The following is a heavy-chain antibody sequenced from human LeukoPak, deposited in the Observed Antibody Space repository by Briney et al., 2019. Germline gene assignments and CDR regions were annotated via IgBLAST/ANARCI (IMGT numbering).Heavy chain of an antibody. CDR3: ARRRSAFDI. CDR2: INPSGGST. V-gene: IGHV1-46*01. J-gene: IGHJ3*02. CDR1: VYTFTRYY. Sequence: ASVKVSCKASVYTFTRYYMHWVRQAPGQGLEWMGIINPSGGSTSYAQRFQGRVTMTRDMSTSTGYMELSSLRSEDTAVYYCARRRSAFDIWGQGTMVTVSS.